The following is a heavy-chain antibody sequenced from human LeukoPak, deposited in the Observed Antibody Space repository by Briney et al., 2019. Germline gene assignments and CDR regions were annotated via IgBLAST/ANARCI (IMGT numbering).Heavy chain of an antibody. J-gene: IGHJ5*02. CDR3: AREEYYYDSSGYPNWFDP. CDR2: FDPEDGET. D-gene: IGHD3-22*01. Sequence: ASVKVSCKVSGYTLTELSMHWVRQAPGKGLEWMGGFDPEDGETIYAQKFQGRVTMTEDTSTDTAYMELSSLRSEDTAVYYCAREEYYYDSSGYPNWFDPWGQGTLVTVPS. V-gene: IGHV1-24*01. CDR1: GYTLTELS.